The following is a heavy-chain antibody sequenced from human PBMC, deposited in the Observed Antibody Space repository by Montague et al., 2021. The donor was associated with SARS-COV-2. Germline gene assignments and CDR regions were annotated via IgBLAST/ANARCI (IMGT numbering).Heavy chain of an antibody. V-gene: IGHV4-34*01. Sequence: SETLSLTCAVYGGSFSGCYWSWIRQPPGKGLEWIGEINHSGSTNYNPSLKSRVTISVDTSKNQFSLKLSSVTAADTAVYYCARVRAVPAAMRIFSLGRSYYGVDVWGQGTTVTVSS. CDR3: ARVRAVPAAMRIFSLGRSYYGVDV. CDR1: GGSFSGCY. CDR2: INHSGST. D-gene: IGHD2-2*01. J-gene: IGHJ6*02.